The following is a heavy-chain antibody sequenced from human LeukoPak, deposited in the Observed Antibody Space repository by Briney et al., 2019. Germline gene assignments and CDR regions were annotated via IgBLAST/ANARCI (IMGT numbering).Heavy chain of an antibody. CDR2: IYYSGSI. J-gene: IGHJ3*02. CDR3: ARRNTVSGAFDI. D-gene: IGHD1/OR15-1a*01. CDR1: GGSISSSNYY. V-gene: IGHV4-39*01. Sequence: SETLSLTCVVSGGSISSSNYYWGWIRQPPGKGLEWIGSIYYSGSIYYNPSLKSRVTIFVDTSKNQFSLKLSSVTAADTAVYYCARRNTVSGAFDIWGQGTMVTVSS.